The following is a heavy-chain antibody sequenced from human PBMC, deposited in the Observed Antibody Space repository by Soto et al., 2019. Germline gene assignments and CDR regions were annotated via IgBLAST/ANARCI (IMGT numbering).Heavy chain of an antibody. D-gene: IGHD3-22*01. Sequence: PGGSLRLSCAASGFTFSTYAMSWVRQAPGKGLEWVSAISGSGGSTYYADSVKGRFTISRDKSKNTLYLQMNSLRAEDTAVYYCTTDYYDSSGYYYRPYYYYYGMDVWGQGTTVTVSS. CDR1: GFTFSTYA. CDR3: TTDYYDSSGYYYRPYYYYYGMDV. J-gene: IGHJ6*02. V-gene: IGHV3-23*01. CDR2: ISGSGGST.